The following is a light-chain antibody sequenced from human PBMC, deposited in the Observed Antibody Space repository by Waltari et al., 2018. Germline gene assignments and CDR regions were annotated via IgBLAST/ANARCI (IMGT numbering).Light chain of an antibody. V-gene: IGLV2-14*03. J-gene: IGLJ3*02. CDR2: DVS. Sequence: QSALTQPASVSGSPGQSITISCTGTSSDVGGYNYVSWYQQHPGKAPKLMIYDVSNRPSGVYNRFSGSKSGNTASLTISGLQPEDEADYYCNSFTSSSTVVFGGGTKLTVL. CDR1: SSDVGGYNY. CDR3: NSFTSSSTVV.